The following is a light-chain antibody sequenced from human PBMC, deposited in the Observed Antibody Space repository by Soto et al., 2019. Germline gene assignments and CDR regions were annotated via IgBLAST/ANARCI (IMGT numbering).Light chain of an antibody. CDR3: QQYGVPPFN. V-gene: IGKV3-20*01. J-gene: IGKJ2*01. Sequence: EIVLTQSPGALSLSPGEGATLSCRASQAVISGYLAWYQQKPGQAPRLLMYGVSSRPTGISDRFSGSGSGTEFTRTITRLEPEDFALYYCQQYGVPPFNFGQGTKLQIK. CDR2: GVS. CDR1: QAVISGY.